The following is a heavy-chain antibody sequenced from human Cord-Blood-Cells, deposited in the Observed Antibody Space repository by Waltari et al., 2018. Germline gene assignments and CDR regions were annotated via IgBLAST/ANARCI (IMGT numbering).Heavy chain of an antibody. V-gene: IGHV1-69*01. CDR2: IIPIFGTA. CDR1: GGTFSRYA. Sequence: QVQLVQSGAEVKKPGSSVKVSCKASGGTFSRYANSWERQAPGQGLEWMGGIIPIFGTANYAQKFQGRVTITADESTSTAYMELSSLRSEDTAVYYCARTAVDGSGSYYFDYWGQGTLVTVSS. D-gene: IGHD3-10*01. J-gene: IGHJ4*02. CDR3: ARTAVDGSGSYYFDY.